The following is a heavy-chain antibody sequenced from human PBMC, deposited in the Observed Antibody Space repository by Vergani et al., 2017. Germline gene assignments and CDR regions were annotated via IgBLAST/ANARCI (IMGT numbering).Heavy chain of an antibody. D-gene: IGHD3-10*01. CDR2: IYHSGST. Sequence: QVQLQESGPGLVKPSGTLSLTCAVSGGSISSSNWWSWVRQPPGKGLEWIGEIYHSGSTNYNPSLKSRVTISVDTSKNQFSLKLSSVTAADTAVYYCARRVAMVRGVTAFDIWGQGTMVTVSS. CDR1: GGSISSSNW. V-gene: IGHV4-4*02. J-gene: IGHJ3*02. CDR3: ARRVAMVRGVTAFDI.